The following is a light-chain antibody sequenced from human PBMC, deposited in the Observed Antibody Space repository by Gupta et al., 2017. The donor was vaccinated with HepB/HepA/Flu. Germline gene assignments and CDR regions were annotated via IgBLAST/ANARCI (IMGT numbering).Light chain of an antibody. Sequence: DIQMTQSPSSLSASVGDRVTITCRASQTINNFLHWYQQKPGKAQKILIYGAYSLQGGSGTDFTLTSTRRQHEDVAIYYWQQSYRQWTFGQGTKVEIK. CDR2: GAY. CDR1: QTINNF. J-gene: IGKJ1*01. CDR3: QQSYRQWT. V-gene: IGKV1-39*01.